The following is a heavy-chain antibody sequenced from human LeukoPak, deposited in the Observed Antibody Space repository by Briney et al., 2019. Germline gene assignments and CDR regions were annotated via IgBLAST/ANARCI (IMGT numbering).Heavy chain of an antibody. CDR2: INPNSGGT. Sequence: ASVKVSCKASGYTFAGYYMHWVRQAPGQGLEWMGWINPNSGGTNYAQKFQGRVTMTRDTSISTAYMELSRLRSDDTAVYYCARFTKYYYDSSGYSTIDYWGQGTLVTVSS. CDR3: ARFTKYYYDSSGYSTIDY. D-gene: IGHD3-22*01. J-gene: IGHJ4*02. CDR1: GYTFAGYY. V-gene: IGHV1-2*02.